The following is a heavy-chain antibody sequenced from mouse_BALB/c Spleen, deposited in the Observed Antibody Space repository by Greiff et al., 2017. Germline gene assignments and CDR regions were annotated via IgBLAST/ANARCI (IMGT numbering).Heavy chain of an antibody. Sequence: VQLQQSGPELVKPGASVKMSCKASGYTFTDYVISWVKQRTGQGLEWIGEIYPGSGSTYYNEKFKGKATLTADKSSNTAYMQLSSLTSEDSAVYFCARQGGYLAWFAYWGQGTLVTVSA. V-gene: IGHV1-77*01. CDR2: IYPGSGST. J-gene: IGHJ3*01. CDR1: GYTFTDYV. CDR3: ARQGGYLAWFAY. D-gene: IGHD2-2*01.